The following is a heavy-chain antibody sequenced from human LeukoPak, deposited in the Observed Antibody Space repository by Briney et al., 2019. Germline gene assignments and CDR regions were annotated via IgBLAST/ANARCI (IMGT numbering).Heavy chain of an antibody. CDR2: VNPNSGGT. CDR3: ARINGHYYYYMDV. D-gene: IGHD3-16*02. Sequence: ASVKVSCKASGYTFTGYYMHWVRQAPGQGLEWMGWVNPNSGGTNYAQKFQGRVTMTRGTSINTAYMELSRLRSDDTAVYYCARINGHYYYYMDVWGKGTTVTVSS. V-gene: IGHV1-2*02. CDR1: GYTFTGYY. J-gene: IGHJ6*03.